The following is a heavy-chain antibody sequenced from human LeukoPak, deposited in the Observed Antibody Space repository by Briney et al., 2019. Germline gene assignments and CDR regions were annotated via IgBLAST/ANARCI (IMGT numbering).Heavy chain of an antibody. J-gene: IGHJ5*02. CDR2: IGGTDGTT. Sequence: AGGSLRLSCAASGFTFRNYVMNWVRQAPGKGLEWVSAIGGTDGTTFYAAFVKGRFTISRDNSRNTLYLQMNSLRAEDTAVYYCTKRIDGAGSYYIDLWGQGTVVTVSS. CDR3: TKRIDGAGSYYIDL. CDR1: GFTFRNYV. V-gene: IGHV3-23*01. D-gene: IGHD3-10*01.